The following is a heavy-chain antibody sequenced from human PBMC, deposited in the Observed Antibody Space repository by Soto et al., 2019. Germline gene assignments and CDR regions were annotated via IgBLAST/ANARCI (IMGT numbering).Heavy chain of an antibody. J-gene: IGHJ4*02. Sequence: QLQLQESGPGLVKPSETLSLTCTVSGGSISSSSYYWGWIRQPPGKGLEWIGSIYSGGSTYYNPSLKSRVTISVDTSKNQFSLKLSSVTAADTAVYYCRRITVTTYYFDYWGRGTLVTVSS. D-gene: IGHD4-17*01. V-gene: IGHV4-39*01. CDR1: GGSISSSSYY. CDR2: IYSGGST. CDR3: RRITVTTYYFDY.